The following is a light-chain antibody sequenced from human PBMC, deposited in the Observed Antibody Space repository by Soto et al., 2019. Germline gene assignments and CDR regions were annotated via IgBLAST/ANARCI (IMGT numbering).Light chain of an antibody. Sequence: EIVMTRSPATLSVSPGERATLSCRASQSVSSNLAWYQQKPGQAPRLLIYGASTRATGIPARFSGSGSGTEFTLTISSLQSEDFAVYYCQQYNNWPPWTFGQGPKVDIK. CDR3: QQYNNWPPWT. J-gene: IGKJ1*01. CDR1: QSVSSN. CDR2: GAS. V-gene: IGKV3-15*01.